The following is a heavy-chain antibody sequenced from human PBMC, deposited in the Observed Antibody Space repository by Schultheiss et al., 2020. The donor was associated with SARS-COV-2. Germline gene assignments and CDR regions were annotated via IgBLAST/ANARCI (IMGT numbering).Heavy chain of an antibody. J-gene: IGHJ4*02. CDR1: GGSISGHY. V-gene: IGHV4-4*07. CDR2: IYVGGNT. Sequence: SETLSLTCTVSGGSISGHYWSWIRQPAGKGLECIGRIYVGGNTNYNPSLKSRVTMSVDTSKNQFSLRLNSVTAADTAVYYCARGAEPGLGYWGQGTLVTVSS. CDR3: ARGAEPGLGY. D-gene: IGHD1-14*01.